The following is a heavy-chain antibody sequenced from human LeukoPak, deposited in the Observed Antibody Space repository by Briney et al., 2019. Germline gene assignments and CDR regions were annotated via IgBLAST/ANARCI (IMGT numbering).Heavy chain of an antibody. CDR3: ARDQGTATSIFDY. D-gene: IGHD2-21*02. J-gene: IGHJ4*02. CDR2: ISSSSSYI. CDR1: GFTFSSYS. V-gene: IGHV3-21*01. Sequence: PGGSLRLSCAASGFTFSSYSMNWVRQAPGKGLEWVSSISSSSSYIYYADSVKGRFTISRDNAKNSLCLQMNSLRAEDTAVYYCARDQGTATSIFDYWGQGTLVTVSS.